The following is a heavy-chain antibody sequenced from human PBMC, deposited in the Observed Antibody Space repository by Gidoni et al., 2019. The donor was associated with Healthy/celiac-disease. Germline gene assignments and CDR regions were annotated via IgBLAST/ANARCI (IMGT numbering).Heavy chain of an antibody. J-gene: IGHJ3*02. D-gene: IGHD3-22*01. Sequence: QVQLVQSGAEVKKPGASVKVSCKASGYTFTSYYMHWVRQAPGQGLEWMGIINPSGGRTIYAQKFQGRVTMTRDTSTSTVYMELSSLRSEDTAVYYCAREETYYYDSSGYYPWAFDIWGQGTMVTVSS. CDR1: GYTFTSYY. V-gene: IGHV1-46*01. CDR2: INPSGGRT. CDR3: AREETYYYDSSGYYPWAFDI.